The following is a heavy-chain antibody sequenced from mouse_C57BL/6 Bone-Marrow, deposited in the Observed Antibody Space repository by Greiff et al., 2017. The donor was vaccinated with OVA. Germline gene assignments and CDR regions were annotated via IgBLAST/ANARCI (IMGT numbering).Heavy chain of an antibody. D-gene: IGHD1-1*01. V-gene: IGHV1-39*01. CDR3: ASNYYGSYWYFDV. CDR2: INPNYGTT. J-gene: IGHJ1*03. Sequence: VQLKQSGPELVKPGASVKISCKASGYSFTDYNMNWVKQSNGKSLEWIGVINPNYGTTSYNQKFKGKATLTVDQSSSTAYMQLNSLTSEDSAVYYCASNYYGSYWYFDVWGTGTTVTVSS. CDR1: GYSFTDYN.